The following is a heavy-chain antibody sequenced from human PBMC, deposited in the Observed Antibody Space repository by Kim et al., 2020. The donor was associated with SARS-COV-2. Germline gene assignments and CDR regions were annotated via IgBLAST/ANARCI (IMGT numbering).Heavy chain of an antibody. CDR2: ITSSSSYL. J-gene: IGHJ6*03. Sequence: GGSLRLSCAASGFTFSCYSIHSVRQPTGKGLEWVSSITSSSSYLYSAASVRGLFTISRDNANTSLYLLMNSLSAEATAVYYCARVFKWLLENYCFYMDVWGKGTTVTLSS. V-gene: IGHV3-21*01. CDR3: ARVFKWLLENYCFYMDV. CDR1: GFTFSCYS. D-gene: IGHD3-22*01.